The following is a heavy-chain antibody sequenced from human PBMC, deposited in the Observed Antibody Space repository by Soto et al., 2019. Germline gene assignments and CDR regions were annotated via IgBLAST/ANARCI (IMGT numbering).Heavy chain of an antibody. J-gene: IGHJ6*02. CDR2: IWYDGSNK. V-gene: IGHV3-33*01. D-gene: IGHD3-9*01. CDR1: RLTFSSYG. Sequence: FLSISCAASRLTFSSYGMHGVRQAPGKGLEWVAVIWYDGSNKYYADSVKGRFTISRDNSKNTLYLQMNSLRAEDTAVYYCWASIHDRYYYYGMDVWGQGTTVTVSS. CDR3: WASIHDRYYYYGMDV.